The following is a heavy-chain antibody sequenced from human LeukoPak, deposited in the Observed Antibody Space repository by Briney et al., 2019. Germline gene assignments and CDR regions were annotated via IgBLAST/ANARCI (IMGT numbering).Heavy chain of an antibody. V-gene: IGHV3-64*01. CDR2: ISSNGGST. J-gene: IGHJ4*02. Sequence: GGSLRLSCAASGFTFSSHAIHWVRQAPGKGLEYVSSISSNGGSTDYANSVKGRFTISRDNSKNTLYLQMGSLRTEDMAVYYCARVSSIAPRGYFDFWGQGTLVTVSS. CDR1: GFTFSSHA. D-gene: IGHD6-6*01. CDR3: ARVSSIAPRGYFDF.